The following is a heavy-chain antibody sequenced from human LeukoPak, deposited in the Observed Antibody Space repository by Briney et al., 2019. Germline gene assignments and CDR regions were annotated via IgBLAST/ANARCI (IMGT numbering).Heavy chain of an antibody. J-gene: IGHJ4*02. CDR3: ARQFGSGWYFDS. CDR1: GYTFTDYY. Sequence: ASVKVFCKASGYTFTDYYMHWVRQAPGQGLEWMGWIHPNSGGTNSAQNFQGRVTMTRDTSISTAYMELSRLKSDDTAVYYCARQFGSGWYFDSWGQGTLVTVSS. CDR2: IHPNSGGT. V-gene: IGHV1-2*02. D-gene: IGHD6-19*01.